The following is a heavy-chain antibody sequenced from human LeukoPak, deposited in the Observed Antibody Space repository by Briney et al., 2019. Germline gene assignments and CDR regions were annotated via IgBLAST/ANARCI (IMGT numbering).Heavy chain of an antibody. CDR2: IYPGDSDT. CDR3: AKAGGNSGGPFFDY. CDR1: GYTFTTYW. D-gene: IGHD4-23*01. V-gene: IGHV5-51*01. J-gene: IGHJ4*02. Sequence: AGESLKISCKGFGYTFTTYWIGWVRQMPGKGPEWMGIIYPGDSDTRYSPSFQGQVTISADKSIGTAYLQWSSLKASDTAMYYCAKAGGNSGGPFFDYWGQGTLVTVSS.